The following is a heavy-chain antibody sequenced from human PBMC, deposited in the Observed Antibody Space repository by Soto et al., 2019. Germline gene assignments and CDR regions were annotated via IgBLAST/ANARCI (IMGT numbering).Heavy chain of an antibody. J-gene: IGHJ4*02. CDR3: ARTTAVPNTLRSRYFFDY. CDR1: GDSINNRSYY. CDR2: VYYSGTT. Sequence: PSETLCLTCTVTGDSINNRSYYWSWIRQPPGKRLEWIGYVYYSGTTNYNPSLKSRVTISVDPSKNRFSLRLSSVTTADTALYYCARTTAVPNTLRSRYFFDYWGQGTLVTVSS. D-gene: IGHD4-17*01. V-gene: IGHV4-61*01.